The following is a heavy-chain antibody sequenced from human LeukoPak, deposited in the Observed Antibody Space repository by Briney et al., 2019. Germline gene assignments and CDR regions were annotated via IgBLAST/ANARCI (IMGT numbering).Heavy chain of an antibody. Sequence: GGSLRLSCAASGFAFSIYSLNWVRQTPGKRLEWVSYITGGSNNILYADSVKGRFTISRDNAKNSLYLQMNSLRDEDTAAYYCATSRDWRVESWGRGIAVTVSS. J-gene: IGHJ4*02. D-gene: IGHD2-21*02. CDR1: GFAFSIYS. CDR2: ITGGSNNI. CDR3: ATSRDWRVES. V-gene: IGHV3-48*02.